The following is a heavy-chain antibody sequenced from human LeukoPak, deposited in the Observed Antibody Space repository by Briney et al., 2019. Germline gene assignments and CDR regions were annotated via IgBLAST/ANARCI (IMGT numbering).Heavy chain of an antibody. D-gene: IGHD6-19*01. CDR1: GGSISSSSYY. CDR2: IYYSGST. Sequence: SETLSLTCTVSGGSISSSSYYWGWIRQPPGKGLEWIGSIYYSGSTYYNPSLKSRVTISVDTSKNQFSLKLSSVTAADTAVYYCARDSREQWLGDYYYYYMDVWGKGTTVTVSS. J-gene: IGHJ6*03. CDR3: ARDSREQWLGDYYYYYMDV. V-gene: IGHV4-39*07.